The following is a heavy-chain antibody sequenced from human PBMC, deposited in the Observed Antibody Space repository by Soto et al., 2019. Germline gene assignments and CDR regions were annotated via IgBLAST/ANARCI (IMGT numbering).Heavy chain of an antibody. J-gene: IGHJ3*02. Sequence: ASEKVSCKASGYTFINYGIAWVRQAPGQGLAWMGWINPTNGNTNYARDLEGRVTVTADISATTAYMELRSLTSDDTAVYYCARVNFGNAFEIWGQGTKVTVSS. CDR3: ARVNFGNAFEI. CDR1: GYTFINYG. V-gene: IGHV1-18*01. CDR2: INPTNGNT. D-gene: IGHD3-10*01.